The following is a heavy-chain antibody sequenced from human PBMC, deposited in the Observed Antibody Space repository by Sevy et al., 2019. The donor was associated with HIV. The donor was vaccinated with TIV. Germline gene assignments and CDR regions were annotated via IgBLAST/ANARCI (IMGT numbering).Heavy chain of an antibody. CDR2: IYPGDSDT. Sequence: GESLKISCKGSGYSFPSFWIGWVRQMPGKGLEWMGIIYPGDSDTRYSPSFQGQVTISADKSISTAYLQGSSLKASDTAMYCCARPSGPDCSSTSCYNYDAFDIWGQGTMVTVSS. CDR3: ARPSGPDCSSTSCYNYDAFDI. D-gene: IGHD2-2*02. J-gene: IGHJ3*02. CDR1: GYSFPSFW. V-gene: IGHV5-51*01.